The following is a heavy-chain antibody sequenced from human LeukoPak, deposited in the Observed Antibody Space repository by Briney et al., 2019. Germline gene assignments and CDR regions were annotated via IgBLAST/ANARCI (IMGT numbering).Heavy chain of an antibody. D-gene: IGHD2-2*01. J-gene: IGHJ6*03. Sequence: SETLSLTCAVYGGSFSGYYWSWIRQPPGKGVEWIGEINHSGSTNYNPSLKSRVTISVDTSKNQFSLKLSSVTAADTAVYYCARLRVVPAASRGYYMDVWGKGTTVTISS. CDR2: INHSGST. V-gene: IGHV4-34*01. CDR3: ARLRVVPAASRGYYMDV. CDR1: GGSFSGYY.